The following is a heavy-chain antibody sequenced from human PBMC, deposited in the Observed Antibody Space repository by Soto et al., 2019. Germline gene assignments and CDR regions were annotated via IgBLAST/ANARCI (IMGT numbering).Heavy chain of an antibody. CDR1: GFTFSSYW. CDR3: ATLPPLTTVTIPKYYFDF. CDR2: IKQDGSEK. Sequence: GGSLRLSCAASGFTFSSYWMSWVRQAPGKGLEWVANIKQDGSEKYYVDSVKGRFTISRDNAKNSLYLQMNSLRAEDTAVYYCATLPPLTTVTIPKYYFDFRGQGTLGSVSS. J-gene: IGHJ4*02. D-gene: IGHD4-17*01. V-gene: IGHV3-7*05.